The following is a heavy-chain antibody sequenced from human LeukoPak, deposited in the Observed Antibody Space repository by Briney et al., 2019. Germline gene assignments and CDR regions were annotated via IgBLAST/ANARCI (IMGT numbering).Heavy chain of an antibody. Sequence: GGSLRLSCAASGFTFSDYYMSWIRQAPGKGLEWVSYISSSGTTTYYADSVKGRFTISRDNAKNSLYLQMNSLRAEDTAVYYCARRLYGAHDYGGNSVGYYYYYYGMDVWGQGTTVTVSS. V-gene: IGHV3-11*01. J-gene: IGHJ6*02. CDR1: GFTFSDYY. D-gene: IGHD4-23*01. CDR3: ARRLYGAHDYGGNSVGYYYYYYGMDV. CDR2: ISSSGTTT.